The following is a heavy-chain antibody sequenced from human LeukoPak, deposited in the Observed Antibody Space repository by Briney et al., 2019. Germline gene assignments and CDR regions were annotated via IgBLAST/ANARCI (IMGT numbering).Heavy chain of an antibody. Sequence: GGSLRLSCAASGFTFSSYWMSWVRQAPGKGLEWVSSISSSSSYIYYADSVKGRFTISRDNAKNSLYLQMNSLRAEDTAVYYCARDSYDSPSFDYWGQGTLVTVSS. V-gene: IGHV3-21*01. CDR1: GFTFSSYW. J-gene: IGHJ4*02. CDR2: ISSSSSYI. CDR3: ARDSYDSPSFDY. D-gene: IGHD3-22*01.